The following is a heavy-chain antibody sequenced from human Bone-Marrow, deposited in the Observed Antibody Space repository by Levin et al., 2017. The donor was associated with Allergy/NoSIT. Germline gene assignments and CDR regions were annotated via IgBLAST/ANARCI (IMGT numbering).Heavy chain of an antibody. CDR1: GFSFTTRGVG. D-gene: IGHD3-3*01. Sequence: SGPTLVKPTQTLTVTCTFSGFSFTTRGVGVGWIRPPPGKALEWLALIYWNDDKVYSPSLETRLNITKDTSKNQVVLTMTNMDPLDTGTYYGAHRRLASIDGVWSGFRPWGQGTPVIVSS. J-gene: IGHJ5*02. CDR2: IYWNDDK. CDR3: AHRRLASIDGVWSGFRP. V-gene: IGHV2-5*01.